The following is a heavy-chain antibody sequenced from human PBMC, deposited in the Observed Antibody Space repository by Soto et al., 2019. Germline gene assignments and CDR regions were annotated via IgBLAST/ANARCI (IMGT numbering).Heavy chain of an antibody. CDR2: TSYSGST. CDR3: ARDEGAQFDWYFDL. Sequence: QVQLQESGPGLVKPSQTLSLTCSVSGDSISSGGYYWNWIRQLPGKGLEWIGYTSYSGSTYSNPSLNSRATISVDTSKNRFSLKLPSVTAADTAVYYCARDEGAQFDWYFDLWGRGTLVTVSS. J-gene: IGHJ2*01. CDR1: GDSISSGGYY. V-gene: IGHV4-31*03.